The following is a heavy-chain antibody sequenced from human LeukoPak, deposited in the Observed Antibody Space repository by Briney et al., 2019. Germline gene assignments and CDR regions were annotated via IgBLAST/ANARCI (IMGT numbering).Heavy chain of an antibody. J-gene: IGHJ4*02. CDR3: ARDWGSSGYYAH. CDR1: GYTFTSYY. V-gene: IGHV1-69*13. D-gene: IGHD3-22*01. CDR2: IIPIFGTA. Sequence: ASVKVSCKASGYTFTSYYMHWVRQAPGQGLEWMGGIIPIFGTANYAQKFQGRVTITADESTSTAYMELSSLRSEDTAMYYCARDWGSSGYYAHWGQGTLVTVSS.